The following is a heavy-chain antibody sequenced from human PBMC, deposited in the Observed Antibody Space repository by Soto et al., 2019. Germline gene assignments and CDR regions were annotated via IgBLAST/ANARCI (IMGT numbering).Heavy chain of an antibody. D-gene: IGHD1-1*01. J-gene: IGHJ4*02. CDR1: GFTFSSYA. CDR3: PKGMEGTYRIDY. CDR2: ISGSGGST. V-gene: IGHV3-23*01. Sequence: EVQLLESGGGLVQPGGSLRLSCAASGFTFSSYAMSWVRQVPGKGLEWVSAISGSGGSTYYADSVKGRFTISRDKSKNTLYLQMNSLRAEDTAVYYCPKGMEGTYRIDYWCQGTLVTVSS.